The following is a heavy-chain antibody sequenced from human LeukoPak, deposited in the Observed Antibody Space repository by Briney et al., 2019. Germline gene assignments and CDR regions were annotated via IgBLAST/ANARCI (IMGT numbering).Heavy chain of an antibody. D-gene: IGHD3-9*01. CDR3: ARDCRRYFGWPTCAAFDI. Sequence: PGGSLRLSCTASGFTFSSYSMTWVRQAPGKGLEWVSSISSSSSYIYYADPVKGRFTISRDNAKNSLYLQMNSLRAEDTAVYYCARDCRRYFGWPTCAAFDIWGQGTMVTVSS. CDR2: ISSSSSYI. CDR1: GFTFSSYS. J-gene: IGHJ3*02. V-gene: IGHV3-21*01.